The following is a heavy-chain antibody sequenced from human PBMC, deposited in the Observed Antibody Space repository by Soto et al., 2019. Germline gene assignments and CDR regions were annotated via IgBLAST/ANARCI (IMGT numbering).Heavy chain of an antibody. CDR3: AKGGWLDD. Sequence: GGSLSLSCAASGFSFSGYWMSWVRQAPGKGLEWVANINEDGSQKNYVDSVGGRFTISRENTQNSLFLQMNSLRPEDTAVFYCAKGGWLDDWGPGTLVTVSS. V-gene: IGHV3-7*03. CDR2: INEDGSQK. CDR1: GFSFSGYW. J-gene: IGHJ5*02.